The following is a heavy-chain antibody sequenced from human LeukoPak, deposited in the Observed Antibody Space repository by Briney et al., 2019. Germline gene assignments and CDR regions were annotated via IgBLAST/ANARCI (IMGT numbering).Heavy chain of an antibody. J-gene: IGHJ4*02. CDR2: ISSSSSTI. CDR3: AKDQALRFLEWFFDY. D-gene: IGHD3-3*01. CDR1: GFICSSYS. V-gene: IGHV3-48*04. Sequence: GGSLRLSGAVSGFICSSYSMNWVRQAPGKGLEWVSYISSSSSTIYYADSVKGRFTISRDNAKNSLYLQMNSLRAEDTAVYYCAKDQALRFLEWFFDYWGQGTLVTVSS.